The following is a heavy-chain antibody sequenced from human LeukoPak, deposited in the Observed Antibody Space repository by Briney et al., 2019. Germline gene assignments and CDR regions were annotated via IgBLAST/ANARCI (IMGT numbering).Heavy chain of an antibody. J-gene: IGHJ5*02. CDR3: AKDRCSRTSCRNLFDP. D-gene: IGHD2-2*01. Sequence: GGSLRLSCEASGFTFSVYSMNWVRQAPGKGLEWVSCISGTGSHIYSADSMKGRFIISRDNSKNTLYLQMNTLTVENTAVYYCAKDRCSRTSCRNLFDPWGQGILVTVSS. CDR2: ISGTGSHI. CDR1: GFTFSVYS. V-gene: IGHV3-21*01.